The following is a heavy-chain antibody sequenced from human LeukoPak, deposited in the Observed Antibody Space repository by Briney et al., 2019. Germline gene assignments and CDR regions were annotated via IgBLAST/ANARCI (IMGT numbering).Heavy chain of an antibody. CDR2: ISAYNGNT. Sequence: VASVKVSCKASGYTFTTYGFSWVRQAPGQGLEWMGWISAYNGNTNYAQRLQGRVTMTTDTSTSTAYMELRSLRSDDTAVYYCARGLKIDTADYWGQGTLVTVSS. V-gene: IGHV1-18*01. D-gene: IGHD3-9*01. CDR1: GYTFTTYG. CDR3: ARGLKIDTADY. J-gene: IGHJ4*02.